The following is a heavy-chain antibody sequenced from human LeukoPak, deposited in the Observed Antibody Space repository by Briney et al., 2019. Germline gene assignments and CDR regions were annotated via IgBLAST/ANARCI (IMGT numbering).Heavy chain of an antibody. D-gene: IGHD2-2*01. J-gene: IGHJ4*02. CDR3: TTFYCSSTSCYDY. Sequence: GGSLRLSCAASGFTFRNAWMSWVRQAPGKGLEWVGRIKTKTDGGTTDYAAPVKGRFTLSRDDSKNTLFLQMNSLKTEDTAVYYCTTFYCSSTSCYDYWGQGTLVTVSS. V-gene: IGHV3-15*01. CDR2: IKTKTDGGTT. CDR1: GFTFRNAW.